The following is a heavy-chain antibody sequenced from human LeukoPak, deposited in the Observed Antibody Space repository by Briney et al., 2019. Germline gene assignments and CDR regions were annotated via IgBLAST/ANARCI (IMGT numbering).Heavy chain of an antibody. CDR3: ARIHRYCSGGACYVLDN. Sequence: GGSLRLSCAASGFTFSSYNMNWVRQAPGKGLEWVSSISSSSSYIYYADSVKGRFTISRDNAKNSLYLQMNSLRAEDTAVYYCARIHRYCSGGACYVLDNWGQGTLVAVSS. J-gene: IGHJ4*02. CDR2: ISSSSSYI. D-gene: IGHD2-15*01. V-gene: IGHV3-21*01. CDR1: GFTFSSYN.